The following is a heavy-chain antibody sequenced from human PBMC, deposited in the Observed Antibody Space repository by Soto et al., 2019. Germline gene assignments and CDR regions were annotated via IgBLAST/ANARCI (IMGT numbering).Heavy chain of an antibody. V-gene: IGHV3-64*01. J-gene: IGHJ3*02. Sequence: GGSLRLSCAASGFTFSSYAMHWVRQAPGKGLEYVSAISSNGGSTYYANSVKGRFTISRDNSKNTLYLQMGSLRAEDMAVYYCARVKGGNYDAFDIWGQGTMVTVSS. CDR3: ARVKGGNYDAFDI. CDR1: GFTFSSYA. D-gene: IGHD3-16*01. CDR2: ISSNGGST.